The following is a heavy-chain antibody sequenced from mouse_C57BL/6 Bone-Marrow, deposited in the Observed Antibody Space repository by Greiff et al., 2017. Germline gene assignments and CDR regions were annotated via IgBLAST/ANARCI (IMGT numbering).Heavy chain of an antibody. CDR1: GYTFTSYW. CDR3: VTGPSFAY. Sequence: QVQLQQPGAELVKPGASVKLSCKASGYTFTSYWMQWVKQRPGQGLEWIGEIDPSDSYTNYNQKFKGKATLTVDTSSSTAYMQLSSLTSEDSAVYYCVTGPSFAYWGQGTLVTGSA. V-gene: IGHV1-50*01. D-gene: IGHD4-1*01. CDR2: IDPSDSYT. J-gene: IGHJ3*01.